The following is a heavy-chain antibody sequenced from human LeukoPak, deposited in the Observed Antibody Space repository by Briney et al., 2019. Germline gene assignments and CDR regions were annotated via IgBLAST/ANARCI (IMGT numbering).Heavy chain of an antibody. Sequence: PGGSLRLSCAASGFTFHNYAMNWVRQAPGKGLEWVSSISSGSSFIYYADSVKGRFTISRDNAKNSLFLQMNSLRAEDTAVYYCARESSGYFYWGQGTLVTVSS. J-gene: IGHJ4*02. CDR1: GFTFHNYA. CDR3: ARESSGYFY. CDR2: ISSGSSFI. V-gene: IGHV3-21*01. D-gene: IGHD3-22*01.